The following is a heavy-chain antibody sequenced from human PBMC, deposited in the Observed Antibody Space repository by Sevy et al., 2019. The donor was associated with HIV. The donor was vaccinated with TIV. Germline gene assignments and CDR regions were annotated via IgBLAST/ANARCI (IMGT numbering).Heavy chain of an antibody. CDR1: GFTFSYSG. V-gene: IGHV3-30*02. CDR3: ARGRGDPRADCFDY. D-gene: IGHD3-16*01. CDR2: IQFDGSSQ. J-gene: IGHJ4*02. Sequence: GGSLRLSCAASGFTFSYSGMHWVRQAPGKGLEWLTFIQFDGSSQYYADSVKGRFTILRDNSKNTLYLQMNSLRAEDTAVYYCARGRGDPRADCFDYWGQGTLVTVSS.